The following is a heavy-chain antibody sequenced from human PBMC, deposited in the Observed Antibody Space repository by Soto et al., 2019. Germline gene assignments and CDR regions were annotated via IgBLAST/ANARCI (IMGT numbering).Heavy chain of an antibody. V-gene: IGHV1-2*02. D-gene: IGHD3-3*01. CDR3: ARAQTGDFWSGYYLHDVDY. CDR1: AYTFTGYY. CDR2: INPASGGT. J-gene: IGHJ4*02. Sequence: ASVKVSCNTSAYTFTGYYMHWVLQAPGRGLEWMGWINPASGGTNYAQKFQGRVTMTRDTSISTAYMELSRLRSDDTAVYYCARAQTGDFWSGYYLHDVDYWGQGTLVTVSS.